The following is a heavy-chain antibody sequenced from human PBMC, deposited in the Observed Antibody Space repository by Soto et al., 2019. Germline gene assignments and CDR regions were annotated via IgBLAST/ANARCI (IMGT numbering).Heavy chain of an antibody. D-gene: IGHD6-19*01. CDR3: ARRIAVAGAADYYYYGMDV. CDR1: GFTFSSYS. CDR2: ISSSSSTI. Sequence: PGGSLRLSCAASGFTFSSYSMNWVRQAPGKGLEWVSYISSSSSTIYYADSVKVRFTISRDNAKNSLYLQMNSLRDEDTAVYYCARRIAVAGAADYYYYGMDVWGQGTTVTVSS. V-gene: IGHV3-48*02. J-gene: IGHJ6*02.